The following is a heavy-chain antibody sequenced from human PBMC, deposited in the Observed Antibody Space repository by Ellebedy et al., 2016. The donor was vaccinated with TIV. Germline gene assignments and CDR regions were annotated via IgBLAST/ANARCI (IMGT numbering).Heavy chain of an antibody. CDR3: AREDGDYPVDAFDI. D-gene: IGHD4-17*01. CDR2: VSFDGIKI. Sequence: GGSLRLSXAGSGFTFGGFGIHWVRQAPGKGLEWVAAVSFDGIKIYYSDSVRGRFTISRDNSKNTLHLHLSNLRTEDTAVYYCAREDGDYPVDAFDIWGQGTVVTVSS. CDR1: GFTFGGFG. J-gene: IGHJ3*02. V-gene: IGHV3-30*03.